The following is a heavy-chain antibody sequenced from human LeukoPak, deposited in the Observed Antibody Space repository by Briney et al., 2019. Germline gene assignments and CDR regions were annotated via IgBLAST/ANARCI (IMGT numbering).Heavy chain of an antibody. V-gene: IGHV3-30*04. D-gene: IGHD2-2*02. CDR2: ISDDGSTK. CDR3: AKADCSSSSCYTLDY. J-gene: IGHJ4*02. CDR1: GFTFSHYT. Sequence: GRSLRLSCAASGFTFSHYTMHWVRQAPGKGLEWVALISDDGSTKYNADSVKGRFTISRDNSQNSVFLQMNSLRSEDTAVYYCAKADCSSSSCYTLDYWGQGTLVTVSS.